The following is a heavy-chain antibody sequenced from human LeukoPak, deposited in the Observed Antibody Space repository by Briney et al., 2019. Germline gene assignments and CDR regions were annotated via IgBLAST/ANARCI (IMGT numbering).Heavy chain of an antibody. J-gene: IGHJ4*02. CDR1: GCTFTSYG. CDR3: ARDLYYDSSGYYLLYDY. Sequence: ASVKVSCKASGCTFTSYGISWVRQAPGQGLEWMGWISAYNGNTNYAQKLQGRVTMTTDTSTSTAYMELRGLRSDDTAVYYCARDLYYDSSGYYLLYDYWGQGTLVTVSS. CDR2: ISAYNGNT. V-gene: IGHV1-18*01. D-gene: IGHD3-22*01.